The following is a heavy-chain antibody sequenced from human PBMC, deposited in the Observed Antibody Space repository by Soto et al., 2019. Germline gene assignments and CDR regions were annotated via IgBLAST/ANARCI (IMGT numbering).Heavy chain of an antibody. CDR2: ISDTAST. CDR1: GGSISNNY. J-gene: IGHJ4*02. V-gene: IGHV4-59*01. CDR3: ARRRDALDY. Sequence: QVQLQESGPGLLKPSETLSLTCTVSGGSISNNYWTWIRQPPGKGLEWIGCISDTASTNYNPSLRSRVTIPVDTPKNHFSLKLSSVTPADTAVYYCARRRDALDYWGRGTLVTVSS.